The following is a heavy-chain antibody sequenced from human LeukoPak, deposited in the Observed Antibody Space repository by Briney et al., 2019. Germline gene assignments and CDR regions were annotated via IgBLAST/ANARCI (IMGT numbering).Heavy chain of an antibody. V-gene: IGHV3-48*04. CDR2: IGSSSSTI. D-gene: IGHD2-2*01. CDR3: ARDLGYCSSTSCSYYFDY. CDR1: GFTFSSYS. J-gene: IGHJ4*02. Sequence: GGSLRLSCAASGFTFSSYSMNWVRQAPGKGLEWVSYIGSSSSTIYYADSVKGRFTISRDNAKNSLYLQMNSLRAEDTAVYYCARDLGYCSSTSCSYYFDYWGQGTLVTVSS.